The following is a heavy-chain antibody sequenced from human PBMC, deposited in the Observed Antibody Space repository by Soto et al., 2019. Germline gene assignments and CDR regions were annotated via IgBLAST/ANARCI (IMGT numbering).Heavy chain of an antibody. CDR3: EHESCYSDNWFDP. CDR2: IYWNDDE. CDR1: GFSLTTRGVG. J-gene: IGHJ5*02. D-gene: IGHD2-2*01. Sequence: SGPTLVNPTQTLTLTCTFSGFSLTTRGVGVGWIRQPPGKALEWLGLIYWNDDERYSPSLKSRLAITKDTSKNQVFLIMTNMESADTATYYCEHESCYSDNWFDPWGQRTPVTVSS. V-gene: IGHV2-5*01.